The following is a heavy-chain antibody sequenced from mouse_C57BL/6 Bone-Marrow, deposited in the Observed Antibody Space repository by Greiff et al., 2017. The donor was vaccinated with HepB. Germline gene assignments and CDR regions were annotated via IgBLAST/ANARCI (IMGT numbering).Heavy chain of an antibody. CDR1: GFTLSSFG. CDR3: AKYGNDVGYAMDY. J-gene: IGHJ4*01. V-gene: IGHV5-17*02. D-gene: IGHD2-10*02. CDR2: ISSGGTTI. Sequence: EVQGVESGGGLVQPGGSRKLSCAVSGFTLSSFGIHWVRQAPEKGLEWVAYISSGGTTIYYADTVKGRFTISRDNPRNTLFLQMTSLRSEDTAMYYCAKYGNDVGYAMDYWGQGTSVTVSS.